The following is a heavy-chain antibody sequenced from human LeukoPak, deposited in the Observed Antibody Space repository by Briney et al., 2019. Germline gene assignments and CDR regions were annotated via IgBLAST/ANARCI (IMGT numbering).Heavy chain of an antibody. CDR1: GFTFSSYA. J-gene: IGHJ6*02. Sequence: GGSLRLSCAASGFTFSSYAMSWVRQAPGKGLEWVSAISGSGGSTYYADSVKGRFTISRDNSKNTLYLQMNSLRAEDTAVYYCAKGGMITFGGVIVGLYYYGMDVWGQGTTVTVSS. D-gene: IGHD3-16*02. CDR2: ISGSGGST. CDR3: AKGGMITFGGVIVGLYYYGMDV. V-gene: IGHV3-23*01.